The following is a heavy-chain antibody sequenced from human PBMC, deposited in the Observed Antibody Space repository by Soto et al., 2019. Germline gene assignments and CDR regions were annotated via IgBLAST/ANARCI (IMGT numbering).Heavy chain of an antibody. D-gene: IGHD4-17*01. Sequence: QVHLVQSGTEVKEPGASVKVSCKASASTFTGYTINWVRQAPGQGLEWMGWISTFNGNTKYAGNFEGRVTMTTNTSTTTAYIELTSLTFDDTAVYFCAKGTVTSGRWFGPWGQGPLVSVSS. CDR2: ISTFNGNT. V-gene: IGHV1-18*04. CDR3: AKGTVTSGRWFGP. CDR1: ASTFTGYT. J-gene: IGHJ5*02.